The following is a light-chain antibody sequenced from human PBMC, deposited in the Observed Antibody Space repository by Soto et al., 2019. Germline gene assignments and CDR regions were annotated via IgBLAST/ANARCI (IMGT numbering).Light chain of an antibody. Sequence: EIVMTQSPATLSVSPGERATLSCRASQRVSSNLVCYQQKPGQAPIYGASTRATGIPARFSGSGSGTEFTLTISSLQSEDFAVYYCQQCNNWPRTFGQGTKVEIK. J-gene: IGKJ1*01. CDR2: GAS. CDR3: QQCNNWPRT. CDR1: QRVSSN. V-gene: IGKV3-15*01.